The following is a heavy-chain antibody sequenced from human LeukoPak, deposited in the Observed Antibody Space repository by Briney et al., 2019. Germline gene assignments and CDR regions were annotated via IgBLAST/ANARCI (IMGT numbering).Heavy chain of an antibody. D-gene: IGHD6-19*01. J-gene: IGHJ4*02. Sequence: GGSLRLSCAASGFTFSNLWMSWVRQAPGKGLKWVANIKQDGSEKYYVDSVKGRFTISRDNAQNSLYLQMNSLRAEDMAVYYCAKWYSSGWIDYWGQGTLVTVSS. CDR1: GFTFSNLW. V-gene: IGHV3-7*03. CDR2: IKQDGSEK. CDR3: AKWYSSGWIDY.